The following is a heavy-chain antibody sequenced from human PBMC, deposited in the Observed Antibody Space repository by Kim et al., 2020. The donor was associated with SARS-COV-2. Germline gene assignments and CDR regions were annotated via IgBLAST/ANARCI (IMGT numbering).Heavy chain of an antibody. CDR2: IYSGGST. Sequence: GGSLRLSCAASGFTVSSNYMNWVRQAPGKGLEWVSVIYSGGSTYYADSVKGRFTISSEDYYNTLYLQINSLRAEDTAVYYCATRMGRGDDSLAWGQGTLVTVSS. J-gene: IGHJ5*02. V-gene: IGHV3-53*01. CDR3: ATRMGRGDDSLA. D-gene: IGHD3-10*01. CDR1: GFTVSSNY.